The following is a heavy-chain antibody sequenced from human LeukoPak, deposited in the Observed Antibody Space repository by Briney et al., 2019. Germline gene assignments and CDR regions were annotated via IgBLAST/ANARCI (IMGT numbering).Heavy chain of an antibody. Sequence: ASVKVSCKASGYTFTSYYMHWVRQAPGQGLEWMGWMNPNSGNTGYAQKFQGRVTMTRNTSISTAYMELSSLRSEDTAVYYCARGEYYYGSGSYYIFDYYYYGMDVWGQGTTVTVSS. J-gene: IGHJ6*02. CDR3: ARGEYYYGSGSYYIFDYYYYGMDV. V-gene: IGHV1-8*02. CDR2: MNPNSGNT. D-gene: IGHD3-10*01. CDR1: GYTFTSYY.